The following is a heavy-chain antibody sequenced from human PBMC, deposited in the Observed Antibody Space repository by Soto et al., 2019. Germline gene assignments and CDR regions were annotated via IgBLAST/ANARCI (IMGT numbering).Heavy chain of an antibody. CDR1: GFTFSSYA. V-gene: IGHV3-23*01. CDR3: ARGVGYCSSTSCYRAYGMDV. Sequence: PVGSLRLSCAASGFTFSSYAMSWVRQAPGNGLEWVSAISGSGGSTYYADSVKGRFTISRDNSKNTLYLQMNSLRAEDTAVYYCARGVGYCSSTSCYRAYGMDVWGQGTTVTVSS. D-gene: IGHD2-2*02. J-gene: IGHJ6*02. CDR2: ISGSGGST.